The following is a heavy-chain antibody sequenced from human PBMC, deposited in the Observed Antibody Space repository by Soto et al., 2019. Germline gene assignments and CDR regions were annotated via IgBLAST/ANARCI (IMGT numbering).Heavy chain of an antibody. Sequence: KFQGRVTITRDTSASTAYMELSSLRSEDTAVYYCARHRYIVVVPAATLDYWGQGTLVTVS. V-gene: IGHV1-3*01. CDR3: ARHRYIVVVPAATLDY. D-gene: IGHD2-2*01. J-gene: IGHJ4*02.